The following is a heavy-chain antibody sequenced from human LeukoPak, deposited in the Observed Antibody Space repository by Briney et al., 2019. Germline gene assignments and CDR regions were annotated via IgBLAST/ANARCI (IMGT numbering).Heavy chain of an antibody. CDR1: GFTVSSHY. V-gene: IGHV3-53*01. D-gene: IGHD2-15*01. CDR2: IYSGGST. Sequence: GRSLRLSCAASGFTVSSHYMSWVRQPPGKGMEWVSVIYSGGSTYYADSVKGRLTISRDNSMNTLYLQMNSLRAEDTAVYYCAREHCSGGSCYYTAFDIWGQGTMVTVSS. J-gene: IGHJ3*02. CDR3: AREHCSGGSCYYTAFDI.